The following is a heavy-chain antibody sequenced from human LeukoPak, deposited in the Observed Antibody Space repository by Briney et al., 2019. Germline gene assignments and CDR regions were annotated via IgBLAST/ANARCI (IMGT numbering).Heavy chain of an antibody. V-gene: IGHV4-59*01. CDR1: GVSISSYY. J-gene: IGHJ4*02. Sequence: SETLSLTCSVSGVSISSYYWSWIRQPPGKGLEWIGYIYYSGTSKYNPSLKSRVTISVDTSKNQFSLKLTSVPAADTAVYYRVRSGGSYSHVDYGGQGTLDTVSS. D-gene: IGHD1-26*01. CDR3: VRSGGSYSHVDY. CDR2: IYYSGTS.